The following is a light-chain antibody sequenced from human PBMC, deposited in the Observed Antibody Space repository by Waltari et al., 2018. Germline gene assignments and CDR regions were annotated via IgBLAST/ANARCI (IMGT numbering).Light chain of an antibody. CDR2: EVS. V-gene: IGLV2-8*01. Sequence: QSALTPPPSASGSPGQSVPISCTGTSSDGGGFDYVSWYQQHPGKVPRLMIYEVSKRPAGVPDRFSGSKSGNTASLTVSGLQVEDEADYYCSSFAGSSQMLFGGGTKLTVL. J-gene: IGLJ2*01. CDR3: SSFAGSSQML. CDR1: SSDGGGFDY.